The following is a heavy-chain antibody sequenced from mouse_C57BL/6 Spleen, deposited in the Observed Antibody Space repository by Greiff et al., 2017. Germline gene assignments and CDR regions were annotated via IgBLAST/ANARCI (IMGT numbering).Heavy chain of an antibody. CDR3: ARSGYSNYVNYAMDY. Sequence: VQLQQSGPELVKPGASVKISCKASGYTFTDYYMNWVKQSHGKSLEWIGDINPNTGGTSYNQKFKGKATLTVDKSSSTAYMELRSLTSEDSAVYYCARSGYSNYVNYAMDYWGQGTSVTVSS. CDR2: INPNTGGT. V-gene: IGHV1-26*01. D-gene: IGHD2-5*01. CDR1: GYTFTDYY. J-gene: IGHJ4*01.